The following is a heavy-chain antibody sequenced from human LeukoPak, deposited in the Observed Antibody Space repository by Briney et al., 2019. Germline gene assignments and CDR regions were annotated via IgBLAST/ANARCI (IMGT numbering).Heavy chain of an antibody. CDR1: GYTFTSYG. CDR3: ARVGSAWNYYDSSGYYYAYFQH. D-gene: IGHD3-22*01. J-gene: IGHJ1*01. CDR2: ISAYNGNT. V-gene: IGHV1-18*01. Sequence: GASVKVSCKASGYTFTSYGISWVRQAPGQGLEWMGWISAYNGNTNYAQKLQGRVTMTTDTSTSTAYMELRSLRSDDTAVYYCARVGSAWNYYDSSGYYYAYFQHWGQGTLVTVSS.